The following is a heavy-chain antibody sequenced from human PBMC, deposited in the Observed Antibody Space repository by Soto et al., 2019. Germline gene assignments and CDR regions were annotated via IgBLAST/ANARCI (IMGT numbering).Heavy chain of an antibody. V-gene: IGHV1-69*02. CDR2: IIPILGIA. CDR1: GGTFSVYT. J-gene: IGHJ6*02. D-gene: IGHD3-10*01. Sequence: ASVKVSCKASGGTFSVYTISWVRQAPGQGLEWMGRIIPILGIANYAQKFQGRVTITADKSTSTAYMELNSLRSEDTAVYYCASLMSSGYYYGMDVWGQGTTVTVSS. CDR3: ASLMSSGYYYGMDV.